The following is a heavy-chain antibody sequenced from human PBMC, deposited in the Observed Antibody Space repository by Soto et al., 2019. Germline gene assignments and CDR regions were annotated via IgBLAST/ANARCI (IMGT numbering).Heavy chain of an antibody. Sequence: SQTLSLTCAISGDSVSSNSAAWNWIRQSPSRGLEWLGRTYYRSKWYNDYAVSVKSRITINPDTSKNQFSLQLNSVTPEDTAVYYCARVGLGGSRLGMIDFDYWGQGTLVTVSS. J-gene: IGHJ4*02. CDR2: TYYRSKWYN. CDR1: GDSVSSNSAA. CDR3: ARVGLGGSRLGMIDFDY. V-gene: IGHV6-1*01. D-gene: IGHD7-27*01.